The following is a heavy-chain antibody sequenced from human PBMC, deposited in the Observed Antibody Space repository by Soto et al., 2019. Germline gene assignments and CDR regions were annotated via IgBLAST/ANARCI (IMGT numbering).Heavy chain of an antibody. J-gene: IGHJ5*02. CDR1: GFTFSSYS. V-gene: IGHV3-48*01. CDR3: ARHPERIAEIGGFDP. Sequence: EVQLVESGGGLVQPGGSLRLSCAASGFTFSSYSMNWVRQAPGKGLEWVSYISSSSSTIYYADSVKGRFTISRDNAKNSRYLQMNSLSAEDTAVYYCARHPERIAEIGGFDPWGQGTLVTVSS. D-gene: IGHD6-13*01. CDR2: ISSSSSTI.